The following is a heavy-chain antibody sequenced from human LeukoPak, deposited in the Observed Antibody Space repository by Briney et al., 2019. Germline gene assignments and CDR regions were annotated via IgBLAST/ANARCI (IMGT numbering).Heavy chain of an antibody. J-gene: IGHJ4*02. D-gene: IGHD3-10*01. Sequence: GGSLRLSCIGSGFTFSNFWMSWVRQAPGKGLEWVANIKQGGSEKFYVDSVKGRFTISRDNAKNTLYLQMNDLRAADSAEYYCATNVGYGSGNGGGNWGQGTVVIVSS. CDR3: ATNVGYGSGNGGGN. CDR2: IKQGGSEK. V-gene: IGHV3-7*01. CDR1: GFTFSNFW.